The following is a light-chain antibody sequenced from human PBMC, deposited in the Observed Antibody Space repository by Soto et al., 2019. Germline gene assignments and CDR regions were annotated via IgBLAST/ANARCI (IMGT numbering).Light chain of an antibody. Sequence: NELTQSPSSLSASVGDRVTITCQASHDIRNDLNWYQQKSGKAPKLLIHAASTLEAGVPSRFSGSGSGTDFTFTITGLQTADAATYYCQQYDNLPLTFGGGTKVDTK. V-gene: IGKV1-33*01. CDR2: AAS. CDR3: QQYDNLPLT. J-gene: IGKJ4*01. CDR1: HDIRND.